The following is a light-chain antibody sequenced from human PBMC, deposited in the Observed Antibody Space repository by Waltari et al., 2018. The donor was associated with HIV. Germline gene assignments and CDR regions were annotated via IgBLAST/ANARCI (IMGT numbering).Light chain of an antibody. CDR3: QQYSTWPLT. V-gene: IGKV3-15*01. CDR1: RRVGSS. J-gene: IGKJ1*01. CDR2: GAS. Sequence: EVVMTQSPATLLESPGKTANLSCRASRRVGSSLAWYQQKPGRGPRLLIYGASSRASDVPPTFSGSGAGTDFSLSISSLRSDDVGIYYCQQYSTWPLTFGRGTTVEIK.